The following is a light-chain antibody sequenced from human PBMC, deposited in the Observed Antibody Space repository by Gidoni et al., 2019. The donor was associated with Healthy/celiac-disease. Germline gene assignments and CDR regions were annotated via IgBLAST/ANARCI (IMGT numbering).Light chain of an antibody. CDR3: QQYYSTPYT. CDR2: WAS. Sequence: DIVMTESPDPLSVSLGERATINCKSSQSVLFSSNNKNYLAWYQQKPGQSPKLLIYWASTRESGVPDRFSGSGSGTDFTLTISSLQAEDVAVYYCQQYYSTPYTFGQGTKLEIK. J-gene: IGKJ2*01. V-gene: IGKV4-1*01. CDR1: QSVLFSSNNKNY.